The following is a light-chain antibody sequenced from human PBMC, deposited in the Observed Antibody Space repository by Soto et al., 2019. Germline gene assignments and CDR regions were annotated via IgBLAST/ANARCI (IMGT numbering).Light chain of an antibody. V-gene: IGKV3-11*01. CDR2: DAS. J-gene: IGKJ4*01. Sequence: EIVLTQSPATLSLSPGERATLSCRASQSVSSYLAWYQQKPGQAPRLLIYDASNRATGIPARFSGSGSGADFTLTISSLEPEDFAVYYCQQRSNWPGTFGGGTKLDIK. CDR3: QQRSNWPGT. CDR1: QSVSSY.